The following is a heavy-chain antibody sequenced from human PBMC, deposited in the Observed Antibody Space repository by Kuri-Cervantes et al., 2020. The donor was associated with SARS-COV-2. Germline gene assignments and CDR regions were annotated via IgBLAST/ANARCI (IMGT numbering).Heavy chain of an antibody. V-gene: IGHV4-34*01. CDR3: ARLRRHNNAWFVTGYYMDV. D-gene: IGHD3-10*01. CDR1: GGSFSDNH. Sequence: GSLRLSCAVYGGSFSDNHWTWVRQPPGKGLEWIGEINYSGTTNYNPSLKSRVTMSVDTSKNQFSLNLTSVTAADTAVYSCARLRRHNNAWFVTGYYMDVWGKGTTVTVSS. J-gene: IGHJ6*03. CDR2: INYSGTT.